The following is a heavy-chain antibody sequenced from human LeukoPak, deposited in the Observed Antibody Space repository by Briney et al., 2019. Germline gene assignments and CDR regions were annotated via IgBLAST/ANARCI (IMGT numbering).Heavy chain of an antibody. CDR3: AKDLRYSSGWYFRYYFDY. V-gene: IGHV3-30-3*01. CDR2: ISYDGSNK. D-gene: IGHD6-19*01. J-gene: IGHJ4*02. Sequence: GRSLRLSCAASGFTFSSYAMHWVRQAPGKGLEWVAVISYDGSNKYYADSVKGRFTISRDNSKNTLYLQMNSLRAEDTAVYYCAKDLRYSSGWYFRYYFDYWGQGTLVTVSS. CDR1: GFTFSSYA.